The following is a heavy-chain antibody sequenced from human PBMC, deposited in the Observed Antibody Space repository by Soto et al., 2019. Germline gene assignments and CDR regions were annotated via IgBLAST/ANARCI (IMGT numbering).Heavy chain of an antibody. CDR3: ARDIRYCGGDCYEDTFDI. Sequence: QVQLVQSGAEVKKPGASVKVSCKASGYTFTSYGVSWVRQAPGQGLEWMGWISAYKGETNYAQKLRGRATMTTDTSTNTVYMELRSLRSDDTAVYYCARDIRYCGGDCYEDTFDIWGQGTMVTVSS. CDR1: GYTFTSYG. J-gene: IGHJ3*02. CDR2: ISAYKGET. V-gene: IGHV1-18*01. D-gene: IGHD2-21*02.